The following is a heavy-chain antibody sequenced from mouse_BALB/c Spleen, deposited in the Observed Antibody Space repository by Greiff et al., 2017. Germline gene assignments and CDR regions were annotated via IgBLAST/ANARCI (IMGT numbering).Heavy chain of an antibody. CDR3: ARSEAMDY. Sequence: QVQLQQSGPELVMPGVSVKISCKGSGYTFTDYAMHWVKQSHAKSLEWIGVISTYYGNTNYNQKFKGKATMTVDKSSSTAYMELARLTSEDSAIYYCARSEAMDYWGQGTSVTVSS. V-gene: IGHV1-67*01. CDR1: GYTFTDYA. CDR2: ISTYYGNT. J-gene: IGHJ4*01.